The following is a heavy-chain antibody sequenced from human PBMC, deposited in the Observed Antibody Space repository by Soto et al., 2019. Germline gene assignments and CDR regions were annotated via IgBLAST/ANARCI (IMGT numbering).Heavy chain of an antibody. D-gene: IGHD1-26*01. V-gene: IGHV1-18*01. CDR1: GYSFSSYG. CDR3: ARDRFVVGAKAYFDY. Sequence: QVHLVQSGGEVKKPGASVKVSCKASGYSFSSYGVNWVRQAPGQGLEWMGWISTYNGNTNHAQQLQGRVTLTTDTSTNTAYMELRSLRSDDTAVYYCARDRFVVGAKAYFDYWGQGTLVTVSS. J-gene: IGHJ4*02. CDR2: ISTYNGNT.